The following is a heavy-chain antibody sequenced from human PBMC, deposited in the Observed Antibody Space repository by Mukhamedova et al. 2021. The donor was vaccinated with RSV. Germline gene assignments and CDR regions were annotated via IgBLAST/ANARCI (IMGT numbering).Heavy chain of an antibody. J-gene: IGHJ3*02. CDR3: ARDLYSSDAFDI. V-gene: IGHV3-48*03. D-gene: IGHD5-18*01. Sequence: ISSSGSTIYYADSVKGRFTISRDNAKNSLYLQMNSLRAEDTAVYYCARDLYSSDAFDIWGQGTMVTVSS. CDR2: ISSSGSTI.